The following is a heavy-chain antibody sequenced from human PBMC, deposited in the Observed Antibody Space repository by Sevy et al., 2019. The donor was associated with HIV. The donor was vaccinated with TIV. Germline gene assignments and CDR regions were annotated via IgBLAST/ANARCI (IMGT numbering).Heavy chain of an antibody. D-gene: IGHD6-6*01. CDR1: GFTFSSYG. Sequence: GGSLRLSCAASGFTFSSYGMHWVRQAPGKGLEWVAVIWYDGSNKYYADSVKGRFTISRDNSKNTLYLQMNSLRAEDTAVYYCARVDSSSFVHYALDIWGQGTMVTVSS. J-gene: IGHJ3*02. V-gene: IGHV3-33*01. CDR3: ARVDSSSFVHYALDI. CDR2: IWYDGSNK.